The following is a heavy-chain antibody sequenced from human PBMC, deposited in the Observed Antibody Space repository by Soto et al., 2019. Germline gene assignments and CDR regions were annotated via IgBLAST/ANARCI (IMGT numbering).Heavy chain of an antibody. CDR1: GGSISGDYYH. CDR3: AREDDGGDRDYYGLDV. J-gene: IGHJ6*02. Sequence: SETLYLTCTVSGGSISGDYYHWTWIRQSPGKGLEWIGYIHFSGSVLYNPSFKSRPTISVDTSKNQFSLHLRSVTAADTAVYFCAREDDGGDRDYYGLDVWGQGTTVTVSS. V-gene: IGHV4-30-4*08. CDR2: IHFSGSV. D-gene: IGHD2-21*02.